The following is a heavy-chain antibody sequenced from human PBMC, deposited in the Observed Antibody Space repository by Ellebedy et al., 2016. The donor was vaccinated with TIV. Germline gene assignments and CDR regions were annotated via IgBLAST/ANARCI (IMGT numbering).Heavy chain of an antibody. CDR3: ARAPITMVRGVITHYYYYGMDV. V-gene: IGHV3-23*01. J-gene: IGHJ6*02. CDR2: ISGSGGST. Sequence: GGSLRLXXAASGFTFSSYAMSWVRQAPGKGPEWVSAISGSGGSTYYADSVKGRFTISRDNAKNSLYLQMNSLRDEDTAVYYCARAPITMVRGVITHYYYYGMDVWGQGTTVTVSS. CDR1: GFTFSSYA. D-gene: IGHD3-10*01.